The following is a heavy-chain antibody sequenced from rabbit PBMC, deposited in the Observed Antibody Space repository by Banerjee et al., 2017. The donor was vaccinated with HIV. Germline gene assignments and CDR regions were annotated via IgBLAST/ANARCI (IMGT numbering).Heavy chain of an antibody. Sequence: QEQLVESGGGLVQPGTSLTLTCTASGFSLTSSYDMCWVRQAPGKGLEWVGCIYSGNDKTYYASWAKGRFTISKPSSTTVTLRMTSLTVADTATYFCARNYNSAWDLWGPGTLVTVS. D-gene: IGHD4-1*01. CDR2: IYSGNDKT. CDR3: ARNYNSAWDL. J-gene: IGHJ4*01. V-gene: IGHV1S45*01. CDR1: GFSLTSSYD.